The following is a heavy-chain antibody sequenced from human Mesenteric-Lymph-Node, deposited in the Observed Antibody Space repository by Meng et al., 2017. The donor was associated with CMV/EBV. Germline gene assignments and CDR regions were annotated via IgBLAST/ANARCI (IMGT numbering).Heavy chain of an antibody. J-gene: IGHJ6*02. D-gene: IGHD3-3*01. CDR2: ISAYNGNT. CDR1: GYTFNTYG. V-gene: IGHV1-18*01. Sequence: ASVKVSCKASGYTFNTYGISWVRHAPGQGLEWMGWISAYNGNTNYAQKLQGRVTMTTDTSTSTAYMELRSLRSDDTAVYYCARDTYDFWSGYPTDGMDVWGQGTTVTVSS. CDR3: ARDTYDFWSGYPTDGMDV.